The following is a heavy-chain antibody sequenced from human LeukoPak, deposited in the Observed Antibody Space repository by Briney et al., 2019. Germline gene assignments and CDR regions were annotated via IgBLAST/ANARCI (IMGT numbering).Heavy chain of an antibody. V-gene: IGHV3-21*01. CDR3: ARGGDFNDIKRYYFDY. CDR2: ISSSSSYK. D-gene: IGHD3-3*01. J-gene: IGHJ4*02. Sequence: PGGSLRLSCAASGFLFNTFGMHWVRQAPGKGLEWVSSISSSSSYKFHADSLKGRFTISRDNARNLLYLQIYSLRDEDTAVYYCARGGDFNDIKRYYFDYWGQGTLVTVSS. CDR1: GFLFNTFG.